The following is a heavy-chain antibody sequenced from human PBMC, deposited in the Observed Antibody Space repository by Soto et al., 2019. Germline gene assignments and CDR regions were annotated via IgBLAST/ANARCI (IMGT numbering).Heavy chain of an antibody. CDR3: ARVSYSNFPDWFDP. V-gene: IGHV4-4*07. CDR2: IFPNGNT. D-gene: IGHD4-4*01. J-gene: IGHJ5*02. CDR1: RGYVNTFH. Sequence: SETLSLTCTVSRGYVNTFHWSWVRQPAGKGLEWIGRIFPNGNTDYNPSLKSRVTISVDTSKNQFSLKLSSVTAADTAVYYCARVSYSNFPDWFDPWGQGTLVTVSS.